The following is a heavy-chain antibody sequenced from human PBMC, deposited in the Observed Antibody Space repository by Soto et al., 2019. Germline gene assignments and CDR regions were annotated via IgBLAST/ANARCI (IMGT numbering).Heavy chain of an antibody. D-gene: IGHD4-17*01. Sequence: EVQLLESGGGLVQPGGSLRLSCAASGFTFSSFAMGWVRQAPGSGLEWVSTITGSGGSTFYADSVKGRFTISRDNSKNTLYLQMNSLRAEDTAIYYCASVDSGAYIPHFDYWCQGTLATVSS. CDR1: GFTFSSFA. J-gene: IGHJ4*02. V-gene: IGHV3-23*01. CDR3: ASVDSGAYIPHFDY. CDR2: ITGSGGST.